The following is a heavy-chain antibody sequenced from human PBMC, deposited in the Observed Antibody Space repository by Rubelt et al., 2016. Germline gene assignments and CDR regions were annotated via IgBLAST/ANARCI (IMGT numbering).Heavy chain of an antibody. V-gene: IGHV4-34*01. Sequence: QVQLQQWGAGLLKPSETLSLTCAVYGGSFSGYYWSWIRQPPGKGLEWIGEINHSGSTNYNPSLKSRVTISVDTSKNQFSLKLSSVTAADTAVYYCARGPDSRFTFDPWGQGTLVTVSS. CDR2: INHSGST. CDR3: ARGPDSRFTFDP. D-gene: IGHD3-3*01. CDR1: GGSFSGYY. J-gene: IGHJ5*02.